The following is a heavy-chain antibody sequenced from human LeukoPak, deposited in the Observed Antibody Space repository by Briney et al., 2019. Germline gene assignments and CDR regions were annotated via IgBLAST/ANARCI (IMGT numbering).Heavy chain of an antibody. CDR2: ISYDGSNK. D-gene: IGHD3-22*01. J-gene: IGHJ5*02. CDR1: GFTFSSYG. V-gene: IGHV3-30*18. Sequence: PGRSLRLSCAASGFTFSSYGMHWVRQAPGKGLEWVAVISYDGSNKYYADSVKGRFTISRDNSKNTLYLQMDSLRAEDTAVYYCAKDMISWGQGTLVTVSS. CDR3: AKDMIS.